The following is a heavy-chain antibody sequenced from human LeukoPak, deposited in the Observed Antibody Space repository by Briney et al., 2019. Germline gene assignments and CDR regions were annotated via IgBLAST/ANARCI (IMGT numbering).Heavy chain of an antibody. CDR2: IIPIFGTA. V-gene: IGHV1-69*06. CDR1: GYTFTSYA. J-gene: IGHJ3*02. Sequence: VASVKVSCKASGYTFTSYAMNWVRQAPGQGLEWMGGIIPIFGTANYAQRFQGRVTITADKSTSTAYMELSSLRSEDTAVYYCARDITGTRLPDAFDIWGQGTMVTVSS. CDR3: ARDITGTRLPDAFDI. D-gene: IGHD1-20*01.